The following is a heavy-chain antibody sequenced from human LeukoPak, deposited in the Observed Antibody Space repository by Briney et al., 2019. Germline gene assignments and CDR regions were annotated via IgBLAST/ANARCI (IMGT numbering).Heavy chain of an antibody. J-gene: IGHJ4*02. CDR3: ARDLGADSSGYYYSNFDY. CDR2: ISAYNGNT. Sequence: ASVKVSCKASGGTFSSYAISWVRQAPGQGLEWMGWISAYNGNTNYAQKLQGRVTMTTDTSTSTAYMELRSLRSDDTAVYYCARDLGADSSGYYYSNFDYWGQGTLVTVSS. CDR1: GGTFSSYA. V-gene: IGHV1-18*01. D-gene: IGHD3-22*01.